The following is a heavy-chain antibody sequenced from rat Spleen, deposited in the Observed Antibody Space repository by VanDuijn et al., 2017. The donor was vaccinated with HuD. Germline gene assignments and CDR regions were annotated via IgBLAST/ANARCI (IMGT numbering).Heavy chain of an antibody. J-gene: IGHJ2*01. CDR3: ARQYYDEYFDFDY. D-gene: IGHD1-12*01. CDR1: GFSLTTYN. Sequence: QVHLKETGPDLVQLTQTLSITCTVSGFSLTTYNIHWVRQPPGQGLEWMGAMWNGGGTDYNSAFKSRLSISRDTSKSQVFLKMNSLQTDDTANYFCARQYYDEYFDFDYWGQGVMVTISS. CDR2: MWNGGGT. V-gene: IGHV2-64*01.